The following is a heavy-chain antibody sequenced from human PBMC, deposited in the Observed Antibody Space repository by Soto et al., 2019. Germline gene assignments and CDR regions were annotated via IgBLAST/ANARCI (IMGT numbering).Heavy chain of an antibody. J-gene: IGHJ4*02. CDR2: ISSSSSYI. D-gene: IGHD6-19*01. CDR3: ARGGLAVAGTFDF. Sequence: EVQLVESGGGLVKPGGSLRLSCAASGFTFSSYSMNWVRQAPGKGLEWVSSISSSSSYIYYADSVKGRFTISRDNAKNSLYLQMNSLRAEDAAVYYCARGGLAVAGTFDFWGQGTLVTVSS. CDR1: GFTFSSYS. V-gene: IGHV3-21*01.